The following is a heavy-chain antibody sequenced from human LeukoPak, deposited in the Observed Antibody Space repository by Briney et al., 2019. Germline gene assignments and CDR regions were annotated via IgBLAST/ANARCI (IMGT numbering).Heavy chain of an antibody. CDR3: AKCEGTYYYDSSGLIGGGDAFDI. D-gene: IGHD3-22*01. Sequence: GGSLRLSCAASGFTFSSYGMHWVRQAPGKGLEWVAVISYDGSNKYYADSVKGRFTISRDNSKNTLYLQMNSLRAEDTAVYYCAKCEGTYYYDSSGLIGGGDAFDIWGQGTMVTVSS. J-gene: IGHJ3*02. V-gene: IGHV3-30*18. CDR2: ISYDGSNK. CDR1: GFTFSSYG.